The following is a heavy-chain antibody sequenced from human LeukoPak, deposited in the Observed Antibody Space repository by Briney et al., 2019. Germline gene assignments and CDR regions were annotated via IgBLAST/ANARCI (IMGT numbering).Heavy chain of an antibody. CDR2: ISAYNGNT. CDR3: ARDKGSTGTTPFDY. V-gene: IGHV1-18*01. Sequence: ASVKVSCKASGYSFSSYGISWVRQAPGQGLEWMGWISAYNGNTNYAPKLQGRVTMTTDTSTSTAFMELRSLRSDDTAVYYCARDKGSTGTTPFDYWGQGTLVTVSS. J-gene: IGHJ4*02. D-gene: IGHD1-1*01. CDR1: GYSFSSYG.